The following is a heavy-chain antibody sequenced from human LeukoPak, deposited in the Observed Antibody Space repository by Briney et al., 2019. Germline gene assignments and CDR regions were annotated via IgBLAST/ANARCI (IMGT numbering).Heavy chain of an antibody. CDR3: ARDSPLWFGELSDPPN. J-gene: IGHJ4*02. CDR1: GGSISSSSYY. CDR2: IYYTGST. Sequence: PSETPSLTCTVSGGSISSSSYYWGWIRQPPGKGLEWIGYIYYTGSTNYNPSLKSRVTISVDTSKNQFSLKLSSVTAADTAVYYCARDSPLWFGELSDPPNWGQGTLVTVSS. V-gene: IGHV4-61*05. D-gene: IGHD3-10*01.